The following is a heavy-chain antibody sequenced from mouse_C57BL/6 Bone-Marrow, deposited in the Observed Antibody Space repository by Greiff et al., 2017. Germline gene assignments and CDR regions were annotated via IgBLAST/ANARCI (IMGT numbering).Heavy chain of an antibody. D-gene: IGHD1-1*02. CDR2: ISSGGDYI. V-gene: IGHV5-9-1*02. CDR3: TRDRVAPLYWYFDV. Sequence: EVKLVESGEGLVKPGGSLKLSCAASGFTFSSYAMSWVRQTPEKRLEWVAYISSGGDYIYYADTVKGRFTISRDNARNTLYLQMSSLKSEHTAMYYCTRDRVAPLYWYFDVWGTGTTVTVSS. CDR1: GFTFSSYA. J-gene: IGHJ1*03.